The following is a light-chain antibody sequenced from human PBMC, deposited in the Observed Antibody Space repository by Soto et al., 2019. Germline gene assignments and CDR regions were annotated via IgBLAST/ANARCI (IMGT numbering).Light chain of an antibody. CDR1: SNDVGGYNY. V-gene: IGLV2-14*01. CDR3: SSYTSTSTVVV. J-gene: IGLJ2*01. CDR2: EVS. Sequence: QPVLTQPASVSGSPGQSITLSCTGTSNDVGGYNYVSWYQQHPGKAPKLMIFEVSNRPSGVSNRFSGSKSGDTASLTISGLQAEDEADYYCSSYTSTSTVVVFGGGTKLTVL.